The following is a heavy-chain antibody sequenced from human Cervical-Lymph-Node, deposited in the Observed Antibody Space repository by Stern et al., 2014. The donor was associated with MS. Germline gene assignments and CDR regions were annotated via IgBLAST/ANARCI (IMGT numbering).Heavy chain of an antibody. CDR1: GFVFSTYA. CDR3: VRGGATILNWFDL. CDR2: ISSNAEST. J-gene: IGHJ5*02. Sequence: EVQLLESGGGLVQPGGSLRLSCSASGFVFSTYAMHWVRQAPGKGLESVSIISSNAESTHYADSVEGRFTISRDNSKNTLFLQMSSLRPEDTAFYYCVRGGATILNWFDLWGQGALVTVSS. D-gene: IGHD1-26*01. V-gene: IGHV3-64D*06.